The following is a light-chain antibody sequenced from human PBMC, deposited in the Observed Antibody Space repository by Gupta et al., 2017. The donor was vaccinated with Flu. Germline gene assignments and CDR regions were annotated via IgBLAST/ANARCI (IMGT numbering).Light chain of an antibody. CDR2: DAS. CDR3: QQDDNLPFT. J-gene: IGKJ4*01. V-gene: IGKV1-33*01. CDR1: QHVISNF. Sequence: SLSSSPVDNIAPTSCASQHVISNFLNWYQQPPGDAPKLLIYDASNLATGAPSRFSGSASGTDFTFTISILHPEDIATYYCQQDDNLPFTFGRGTKVDIK.